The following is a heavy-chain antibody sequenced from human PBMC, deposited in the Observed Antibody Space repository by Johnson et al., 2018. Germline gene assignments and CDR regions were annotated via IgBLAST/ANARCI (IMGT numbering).Heavy chain of an antibody. J-gene: IGHJ3*02. V-gene: IGHV3-30*18. D-gene: IGHD3-10*01. CDR2: ISYDGSNK. CDR1: GFTFSSYG. Sequence: QVQLVESGGGVVQPGRSLRLSCAASGFTFSSYGMHWVRQAPGKGLEWVAVISYDGSNKYYADSVKGRFTISRDNSKNTLYLQMNSLRAEDTAVYYCANFVTMVRGDHNGAFDIWGQGTMVTVSS. CDR3: ANFVTMVRGDHNGAFDI.